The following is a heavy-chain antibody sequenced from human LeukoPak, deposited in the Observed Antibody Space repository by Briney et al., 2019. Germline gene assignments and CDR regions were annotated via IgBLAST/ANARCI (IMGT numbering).Heavy chain of an antibody. CDR2: INKDGSEK. Sequence: PGGSLGLSCAASQFIFRDYWMSWVRQAPGMGLEWVANINKDGSEKYYVDSVKGRFTISRDNAKNSLFLEMNSLRAEDTAVYYCATDGSSFDYWGQGTLVTVSS. J-gene: IGHJ4*02. CDR1: QFIFRDYW. D-gene: IGHD2-15*01. CDR3: ATDGSSFDY. V-gene: IGHV3-7*01.